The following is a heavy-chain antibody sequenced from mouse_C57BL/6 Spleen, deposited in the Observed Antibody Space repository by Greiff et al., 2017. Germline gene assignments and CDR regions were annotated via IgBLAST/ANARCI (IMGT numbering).Heavy chain of an antibody. CDR1: GFTFSDYG. V-gene: IGHV5-17*01. J-gene: IGHJ4*01. CDR3: ARDGYDGYAMDY. D-gene: IGHD2-2*01. Sequence: EVKVVESGGGLVKPGGSLKLSCAASGFTFSDYGMHWVRQAPEKGLEWVAYISSGSSTIYYADTVKGRFTISRDNAKNTLFLQMTSLRAEETDMYYCARDGYDGYAMDYWGQGTSGTVSA. CDR2: ISSGSSTI.